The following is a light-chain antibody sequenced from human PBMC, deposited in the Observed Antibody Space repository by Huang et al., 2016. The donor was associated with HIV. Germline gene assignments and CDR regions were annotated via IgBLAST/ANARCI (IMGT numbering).Light chain of an antibody. J-gene: IGKJ4*01. CDR2: AAS. Sequence: DIQMTQSPSSLSASVGDTVTITCRASQDISHYLAWFQQKPGEAPKSLIYAASSLQSGVPSKFNGRGSDTDFTLTISSLQPEDFATYFCQQYNTYPPTFGGGTKVQIK. CDR1: QDISHY. CDR3: QQYNTYPPT. V-gene: IGKV1-16*02.